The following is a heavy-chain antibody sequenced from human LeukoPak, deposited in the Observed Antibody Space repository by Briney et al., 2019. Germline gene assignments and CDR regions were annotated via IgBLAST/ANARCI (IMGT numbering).Heavy chain of an antibody. D-gene: IGHD1-7*01. CDR2: INHSGST. CDR1: GGSFSGYY. Sequence: SETLSLTCAVYGGSFSGYYWSWIRQPPGKGLEWIGEINHSGSTNYNPSLKSRVTISVDTSKNQFSLKLSSVTAADTAVYYCAGVGGSGLELSAWGQGTLVTVSS. CDR3: AGVGGSGLELSA. V-gene: IGHV4-34*01. J-gene: IGHJ4*02.